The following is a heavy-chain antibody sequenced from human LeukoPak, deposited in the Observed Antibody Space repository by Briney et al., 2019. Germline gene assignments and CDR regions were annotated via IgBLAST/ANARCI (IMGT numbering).Heavy chain of an antibody. D-gene: IGHD4-17*01. J-gene: IGHJ4*02. CDR1: GFTFSSYG. CDR3: ARVGINGDYWLMGY. Sequence: PGRSLRLSCAASGFTFSSYGMHWVRQAPGKGLEWVAVIWYDGSNKYYADSVKGRFTISRDNSKNTLYLQMNSLRAEDTAVYYCARVGINGDYWLMGYWGQGTLVTVSS. V-gene: IGHV3-33*01. CDR2: IWYDGSNK.